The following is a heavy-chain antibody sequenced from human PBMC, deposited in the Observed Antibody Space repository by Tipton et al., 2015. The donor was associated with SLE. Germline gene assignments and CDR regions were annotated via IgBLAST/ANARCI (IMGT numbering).Heavy chain of an antibody. CDR3: ARDESLLPCGY. CDR2: ISGDLGNT. J-gene: IGHJ4*02. CDR1: GGTFSSYA. Sequence: QLVQSGAEVKKPGSSVKVSRKASGGTFSSYAISWVRQAPGQGLEWMGWISGDLGNTNYPQKFQGRVTMTIDPSTSTTYMELRSLTSDDTAVYYCARDESLLPCGYWGQGTLVTVSA. V-gene: IGHV1-18*01. D-gene: IGHD2-21*01.